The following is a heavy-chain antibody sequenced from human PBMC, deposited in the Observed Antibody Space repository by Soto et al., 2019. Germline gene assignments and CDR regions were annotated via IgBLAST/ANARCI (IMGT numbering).Heavy chain of an antibody. J-gene: IGHJ4*02. CDR1: GGSISSGDYS. Sequence: QVQLQESGPGLVKPSQTLSLTCTVSGGSISSGDYSWSWVRQPPGKGLEWIGYTYYSVSTYYNPSLKSRVTISVDTSKNQFALKLNSVTAADTAVYYCARESSQGGGSVDYWGQGTLVTVSS. D-gene: IGHD3-16*01. CDR3: ARESSQGGGSVDY. CDR2: TYYSVST. V-gene: IGHV4-30-4*01.